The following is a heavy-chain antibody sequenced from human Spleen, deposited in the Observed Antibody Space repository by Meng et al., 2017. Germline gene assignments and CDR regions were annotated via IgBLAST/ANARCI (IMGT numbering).Heavy chain of an antibody. CDR3: ARLGYCSGGTCYEYYFDY. Sequence: GESLKISCKGSGYRFTSYWIAWVRHMPGKGLEWMGVIYLGDSDTRYSPSFQGQVTISADKSINTAYLQWSSLKASDNAMYYCARLGYCSGGTCYEYYFDYWGQGTLVTVSS. D-gene: IGHD2-15*01. CDR1: GYRFTSYW. V-gene: IGHV5-51*01. CDR2: IYLGDSDT. J-gene: IGHJ4*02.